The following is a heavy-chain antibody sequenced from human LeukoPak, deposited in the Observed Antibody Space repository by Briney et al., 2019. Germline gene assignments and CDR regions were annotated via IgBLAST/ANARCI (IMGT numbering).Heavy chain of an antibody. CDR1: GSTFSNYW. V-gene: IGHV3-74*01. CDR2: ISYDGSSA. J-gene: IGHJ4*02. CDR3: VRRRTIGDYDY. D-gene: IGHD3-16*01. Sequence: GGSLRLSCAASGSTFSNYWMHWVRQAPGKGLMWAARISYDGSSADHADSVKGRFTISRDNAKNTLYLQMNSLRVEDTGVYYCVRRRTIGDYDYWGQGTLVTVSS.